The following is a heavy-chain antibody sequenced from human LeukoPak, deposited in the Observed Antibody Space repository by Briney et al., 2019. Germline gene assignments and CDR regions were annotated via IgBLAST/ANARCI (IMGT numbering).Heavy chain of an antibody. V-gene: IGHV3-48*01. D-gene: IGHD1-26*01. Sequence: GGSLRLSCAASGFTFSTNSMSWVRQAPGKGLEWVSYITSSGSVIHYSDSVRGRFTISRDNAKSSLYLQMNSLRAEDTATYYCARDWASPGPTTIWGQGTLVTVSS. CDR3: ARDWASPGPTTI. CDR2: ITSSGSVI. CDR1: GFTFSTNS. J-gene: IGHJ4*02.